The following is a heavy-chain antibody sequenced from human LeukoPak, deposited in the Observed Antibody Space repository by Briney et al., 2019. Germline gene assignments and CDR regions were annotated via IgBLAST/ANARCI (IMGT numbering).Heavy chain of an antibody. J-gene: IGHJ6*03. CDR2: MNPNSGNT. CDR3: ARGARRIAARPDDYYYYMDV. Sequence: GASVKVSCKASGYTFTSYDINWVRQATGQGLEWMGWMNPNSGNTGYAQKFQGRVTMTRNTSISTAYMELSSLRSEDTAVYYCARGARRIAARPDDYYYYMDVWGKGTTVTVSS. D-gene: IGHD6-6*01. CDR1: GYTFTSYD. V-gene: IGHV1-8*01.